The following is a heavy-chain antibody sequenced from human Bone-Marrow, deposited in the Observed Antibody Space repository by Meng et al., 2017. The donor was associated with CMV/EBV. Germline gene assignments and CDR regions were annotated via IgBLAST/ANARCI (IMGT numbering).Heavy chain of an antibody. CDR1: GFTFSGYN. J-gene: IGHJ6*02. CDR2: ISSTSAYI. Sequence: GGSLRLSCVPSGFTFSGYNVNWVRQAPGKGLEWVSSISSTSAYIYYADSVKGRFTISRDNAQNSVFLQMNTLRAEDTAVYYCARSTRTTGTSYYYYYFGMDVWGQGTMVTVSS. V-gene: IGHV3-21*01. D-gene: IGHD1-1*01. CDR3: ARSTRTTGTSYYYYYFGMDV.